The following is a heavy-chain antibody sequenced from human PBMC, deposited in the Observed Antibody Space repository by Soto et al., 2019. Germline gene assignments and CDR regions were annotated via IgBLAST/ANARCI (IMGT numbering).Heavy chain of an antibody. CDR3: ARIGGSVSYYFSRYYYGMDV. J-gene: IGHJ6*02. CDR2: IFSNDEK. Sequence: SGPTLVNPTETLTLTCTVSGFSLSNARMGVSWIRQPPGKALEWLAHIFSNDEKSYSTSLKSGLTISKDTSKSQVVLTMTNMDPVDTATYYCARIGGSVSYYFSRYYYGMDVWGPGTTVTLSS. D-gene: IGHD3-10*01. V-gene: IGHV2-26*01. CDR1: GFSLSNARMG.